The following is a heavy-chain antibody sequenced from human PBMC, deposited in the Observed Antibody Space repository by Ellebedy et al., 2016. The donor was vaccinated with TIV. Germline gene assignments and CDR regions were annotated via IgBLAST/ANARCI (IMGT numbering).Heavy chain of an antibody. CDR1: GFSFSSYS. J-gene: IGHJ4*02. D-gene: IGHD3-22*01. V-gene: IGHV3-48*04. Sequence: GESLKISCEASGFSFSSYSMNWVRLAPGKGLEWVSYICSNGSTIYYADSVQSRFTISRDDAQNSLYLQMNSLTAEDTAFYYFARGKRESGFGVWGQGTLVTVSS. CDR2: ICSNGSTI. CDR3: ARGKRESGFGV.